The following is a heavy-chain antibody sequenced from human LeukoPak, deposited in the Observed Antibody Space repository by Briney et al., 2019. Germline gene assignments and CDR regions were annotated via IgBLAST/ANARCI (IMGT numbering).Heavy chain of an antibody. CDR1: GCTFSSYA. CDR3: ARDICPILTYSSGCNWFAP. Sequence: ASVTVSCKAAGCTFSSYAISWLRQAPGQGLEWMGIIIPIFGIANYAHKFQGRGTIAADKSTSTAYMKLSSLGSDDTAVYYCARDICPILTYSSGCNWFAPWGQGTLVTVSS. CDR2: IIPIFGIA. J-gene: IGHJ5*02. D-gene: IGHD6-19*01. V-gene: IGHV1-69*04.